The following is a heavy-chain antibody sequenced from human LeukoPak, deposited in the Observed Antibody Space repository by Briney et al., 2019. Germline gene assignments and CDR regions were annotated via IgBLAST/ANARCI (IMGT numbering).Heavy chain of an antibody. V-gene: IGHV1-69*04. J-gene: IGHJ4*02. Sequence: PVKVSCKASGGTFSSYAISWVRQAPGQGLEWMGRIIPILGIANYAQKFQGRVTITADKSTSTAYMELSSLRSEDTAVYYCASPTPGIAAAGRWYYFDYWGQGTLVTVSS. CDR2: IIPILGIA. D-gene: IGHD6-13*01. CDR1: GGTFSSYA. CDR3: ASPTPGIAAAGRWYYFDY.